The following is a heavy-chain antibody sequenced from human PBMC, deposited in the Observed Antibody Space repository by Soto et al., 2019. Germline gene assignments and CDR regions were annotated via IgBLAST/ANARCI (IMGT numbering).Heavy chain of an antibody. CDR2: ISSSSSTI. D-gene: IGHD2-15*01. J-gene: IGHJ4*02. Sequence: GGSLRLSCAASGFTFSSYSMNWVRQAPGKGLEWVSYISSSSSTIYYADSVKGRFTISRDNAKNSLYLQMNSLRAEDTAVYYCARTDEVVVDATGKHWGQGTRVTVSS. V-gene: IGHV3-48*01. CDR3: ARTDEVVVDATGKH. CDR1: GFTFSSYS.